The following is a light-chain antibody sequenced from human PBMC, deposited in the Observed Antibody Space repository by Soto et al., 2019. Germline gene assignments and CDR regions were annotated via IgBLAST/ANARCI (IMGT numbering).Light chain of an antibody. CDR1: QFVSSN. J-gene: IGKJ1*01. V-gene: IGKV3D-15*01. CDR3: QQYHNWPPIT. CDR2: GAS. Sequence: EIVMTQSPDTLSVSPGERATLSCRASQFVSSNLAWYQQKPGQAPRLLIYGASTRATGIPARFSGSGSGTEFTLTISNLQSEDFAVYFCQQYHNWPPITFGQGTKVDIK.